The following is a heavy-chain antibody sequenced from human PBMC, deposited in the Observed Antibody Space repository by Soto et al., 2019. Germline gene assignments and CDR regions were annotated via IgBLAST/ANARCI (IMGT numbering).Heavy chain of an antibody. J-gene: IGHJ6*01. V-gene: IGHV3-30-3*01. D-gene: IGHD6-13*01. CDR2: ISYDGSNK. CDR1: GFTFSSYA. CDR3: ARDIGAAAATNYYYYGMDV. Sequence: GGSLRLSCAASGFTFSSYAMHWARQAPGKGLEWVAVISYDGSNKYYADSVKGRFTISRDNSKNTLYLQMNSLRAEDTAVYYCARDIGAAAATNYYYYGMDVWGQGTTVTVSS.